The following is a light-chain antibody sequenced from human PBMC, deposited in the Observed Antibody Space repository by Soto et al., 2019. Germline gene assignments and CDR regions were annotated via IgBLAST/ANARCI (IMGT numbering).Light chain of an antibody. CDR1: QTVGRF. V-gene: IGKV3D-15*01. Sequence: EIVLTQSPATLSLSPGERATLSCRTSQTVGRFLAWYQQKPGQTPRLLIYDASTRATGIPARFSGSGSGTEFILTVSSLQSEDFAVYFCQQYNNWPTFGQGTKVEIK. CDR3: QQYNNWPT. CDR2: DAS. J-gene: IGKJ1*01.